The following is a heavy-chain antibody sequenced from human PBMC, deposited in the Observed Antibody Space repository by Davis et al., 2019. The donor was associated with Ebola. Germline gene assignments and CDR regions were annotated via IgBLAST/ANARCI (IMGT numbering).Heavy chain of an antibody. J-gene: IGHJ4*02. CDR3: ARGAGDGDYVDY. CDR1: GNSFTSHW. CDR2: IYTGDSDT. V-gene: IGHV5-51*01. Sequence: GESLKISCQDSGNSFTSHWIGWVRQMPGKGLDWMGIIYTGDSDTRYSPSFRGQVTISADKSMKTAFLQWSSLKASDTAMYYCARGAGDGDYVDYWGQGTLVTVSS. D-gene: IGHD4-17*01.